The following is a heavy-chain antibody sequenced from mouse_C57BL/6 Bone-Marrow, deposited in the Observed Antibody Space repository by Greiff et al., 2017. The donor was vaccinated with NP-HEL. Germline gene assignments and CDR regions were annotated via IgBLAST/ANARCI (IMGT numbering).Heavy chain of an antibody. V-gene: IGHV1-72*01. CDR1: GYTFTSYW. J-gene: IGHJ3*01. Sequence: LLESGAELVKPGASVKLSCKASGYTFTSYWMHWVKQRPGRGLEWIGRIDPNSGGTKYNEKFKSKATLTVDKPSSTAYMQLSSLTSEDAAVDDCARSSSFAYWGQGTLVTVSA. CDR2: IDPNSGGT. CDR3: ARSSSFAY.